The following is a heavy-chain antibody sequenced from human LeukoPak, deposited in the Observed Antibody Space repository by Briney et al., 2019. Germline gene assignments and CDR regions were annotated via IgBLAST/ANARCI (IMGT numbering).Heavy chain of an antibody. Sequence: PGGSLRLSCAASGFTFDDYGMSWVRQAPGKGLEWVSGINWNGGRTGYADSVKGRHTISRDNAKNSLYLQMNSLRADDTALYYCAKLAGTGGFDYWGQGTLVTVSS. J-gene: IGHJ4*02. CDR3: AKLAGTGGFDY. D-gene: IGHD6-19*01. V-gene: IGHV3-20*04. CDR2: INWNGGRT. CDR1: GFTFDDYG.